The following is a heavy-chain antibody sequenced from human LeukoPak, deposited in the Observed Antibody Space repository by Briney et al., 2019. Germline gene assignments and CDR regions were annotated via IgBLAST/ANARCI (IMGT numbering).Heavy chain of an antibody. V-gene: IGHV2-70*01. CDR2: IDWDDDK. D-gene: IGHD3-16*01. Sequence: SGPTLVNPPQTLTLTCTFSGFSLSTTGMCVAWIRQPPGKALEWLALIDWDDDKFYSTSLKTRLTISKDTYKNQVVLTMTNMDPEDTATYYCARILSVGDRGFDAFDIWGPGTMVTVSS. CDR1: GFSLSTTGMC. CDR3: ARILSVGDRGFDAFDI. J-gene: IGHJ3*02.